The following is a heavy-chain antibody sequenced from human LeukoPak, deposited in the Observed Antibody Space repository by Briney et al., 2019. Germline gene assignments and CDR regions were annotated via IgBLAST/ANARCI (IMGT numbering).Heavy chain of an antibody. Sequence: ASVKVSCKASGYTFTGYYMHWVRQAPGQGLEWMGWINPNSSGTNYAQKFQGRVTMTRDTSISTAYMELSRLRSDDTAVYYCARDSLYCSSTSCYLGNLFDYWGQGTLVTVSS. CDR2: INPNSSGT. CDR1: GYTFTGYY. CDR3: ARDSLYCSSTSCYLGNLFDY. V-gene: IGHV1-2*02. D-gene: IGHD2-2*01. J-gene: IGHJ4*02.